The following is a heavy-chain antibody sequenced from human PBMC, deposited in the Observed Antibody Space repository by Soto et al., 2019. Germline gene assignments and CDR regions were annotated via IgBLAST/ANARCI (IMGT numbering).Heavy chain of an antibody. D-gene: IGHD5-12*01. CDR3: ARVRGSGYDPLLYDAFDI. V-gene: IGHV4-59*01. J-gene: IGHJ3*02. CDR2: IYYSGST. CDR1: GGSISSYY. Sequence: SETLSLTCTVSGGSISSYYWSWIRQPPGKGLEWIGYIYYSGSTNYNPSLKSRVTISVDTSKNQFSLKLSSVTAADTAVYYCARVRGSGYDPLLYDAFDIWGQGTMVTVSS.